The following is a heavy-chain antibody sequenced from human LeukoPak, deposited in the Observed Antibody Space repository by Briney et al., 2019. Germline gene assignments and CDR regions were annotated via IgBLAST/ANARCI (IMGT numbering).Heavy chain of an antibody. V-gene: IGHV3-64*01. J-gene: IGHJ3*02. Sequence: GGSLRLSCAASGFTFSSYAMHWVRQAPGKGLEYVSAISSNGGSTYYANSVKGRFTISRDNSKNTLYLQMGSLRAEDMAVYYCARDLSSSWYGGDAFDIWGQGTMVTVSS. CDR2: ISSNGGST. CDR3: ARDLSSSWYGGDAFDI. D-gene: IGHD6-13*01. CDR1: GFTFSSYA.